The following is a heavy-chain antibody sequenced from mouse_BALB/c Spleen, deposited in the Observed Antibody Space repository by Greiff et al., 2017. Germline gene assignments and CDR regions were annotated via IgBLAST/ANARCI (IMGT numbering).Heavy chain of an antibody. CDR3: ARGMITTWYFDY. J-gene: IGHJ2*01. CDR2: IYPGDGDT. V-gene: IGHV1-87*01. D-gene: IGHD2-4*01. CDR1: GYTFTSYW. Sequence: QVQLKQSGAELARPGASVKLSCKASGYTFTSYWMQWVKQRPGQGLEWIGAIYPGDGDTRYTQKFKGKATLTADKSSSTAYMQLSSLASEDSAVYYCARGMITTWYFDYWGQGTTLTVSS.